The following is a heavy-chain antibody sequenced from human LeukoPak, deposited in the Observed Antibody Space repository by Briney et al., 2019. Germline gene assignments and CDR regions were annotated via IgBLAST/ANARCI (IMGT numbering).Heavy chain of an antibody. Sequence: SSETLSLTCAVYGGSFSGYYWSWIRQPPGKGLEWIGEIYHSGSTNYNPSLKSRATMSVDTSKNQFSLKLSSVTAADTAVYYCAREDYDDSGAWYFDLWGRDTLVTVSS. D-gene: IGHD3-3*01. J-gene: IGHJ2*01. CDR1: GGSFSGYY. CDR3: AREDYDDSGAWYFDL. CDR2: IYHSGST. V-gene: IGHV4-34*01.